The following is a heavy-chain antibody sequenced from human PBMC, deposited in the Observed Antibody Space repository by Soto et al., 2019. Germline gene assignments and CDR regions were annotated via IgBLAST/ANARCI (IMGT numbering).Heavy chain of an antibody. Sequence: GGSLRLSCAASGFMFSGFGMHWVRQAPGKGLQWVAGISKDGSKKYYGDSVKGRFTISRDNSRKTLYRQMNGLRADDTAVYYCATPSGYYFGLGSHDEASDMWGQGTVVTVSS. D-gene: IGHD3-10*01. CDR1: GFMFSGFG. CDR2: ISKDGSKK. V-gene: IGHV3-30*03. J-gene: IGHJ3*02. CDR3: ATPSGYYFGLGSHDEASDM.